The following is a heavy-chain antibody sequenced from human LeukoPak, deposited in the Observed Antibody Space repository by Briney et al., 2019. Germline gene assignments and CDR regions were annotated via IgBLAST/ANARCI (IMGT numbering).Heavy chain of an antibody. CDR3: ARALDYYGSGSYINY. Sequence: ASVKVSCKASGYTFTGYYMHWVRQAPGQGLEWMGLINPSGGSTSYAQKFQGRVTMTRDTSTSTVYMELSSLRSEDTAVYYCARALDYYGSGSYINYWGQGTLVTVSS. CDR2: INPSGGST. J-gene: IGHJ4*02. D-gene: IGHD3-10*01. V-gene: IGHV1-46*01. CDR1: GYTFTGYY.